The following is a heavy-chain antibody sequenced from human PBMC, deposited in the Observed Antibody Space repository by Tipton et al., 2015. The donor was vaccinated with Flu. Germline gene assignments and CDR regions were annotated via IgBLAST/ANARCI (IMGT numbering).Heavy chain of an antibody. J-gene: IGHJ4*02. D-gene: IGHD1-1*01. CDR2: LFPGVTN. Sequence: TLSLTCTVSDNSISGFYWSWLRQTPGKGLEYVAHLFPGVTNYYSPSFRGRVRTSMDMSKREFSLTMDSVTTADTAIYFCSRVPDNAKTLTWGRGILVTVSS. CDR3: SRVPDNAKTLT. CDR1: DNSISGFY. V-gene: IGHV4-59*01.